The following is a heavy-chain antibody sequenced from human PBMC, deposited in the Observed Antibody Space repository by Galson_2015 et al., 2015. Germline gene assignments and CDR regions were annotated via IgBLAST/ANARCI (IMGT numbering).Heavy chain of an antibody. Sequence: SLRLSCAASEFTFSSYAMHWVRQAPGKGLEYVSAISSNGGSTYYADSVKGRFTISRDNSKNTLYLQMSSLRAEDTAVYYCVTTDDRPPGFDYWGQGTLVTVSS. CDR1: EFTFSSYA. V-gene: IGHV3-64D*08. CDR3: VTTDDRPPGFDY. D-gene: IGHD3-22*01. J-gene: IGHJ4*02. CDR2: ISSNGGST.